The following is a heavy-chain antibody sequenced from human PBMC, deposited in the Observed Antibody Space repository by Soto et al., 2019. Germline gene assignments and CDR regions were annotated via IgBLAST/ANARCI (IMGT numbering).Heavy chain of an antibody. D-gene: IGHD3-3*01. CDR2: ISSSSSYT. CDR1: GFTFSDYY. Sequence: GGSLRLSCAASGFTFSDYYMSWIRQAPGKGLEWVSYISSSSSYTNYADSVKGRFTISRDNSKNTLYLQMNSLRAEDTAVYYCARDFGRVITIFGVVTQNNFDYWGQGTLVTVSS. V-gene: IGHV3-11*06. J-gene: IGHJ4*02. CDR3: ARDFGRVITIFGVVTQNNFDY.